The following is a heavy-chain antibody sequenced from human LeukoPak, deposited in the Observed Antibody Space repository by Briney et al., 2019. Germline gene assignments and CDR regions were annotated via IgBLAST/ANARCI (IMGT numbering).Heavy chain of an antibody. D-gene: IGHD2-15*01. V-gene: IGHV4-4*07. J-gene: IGHJ4*02. CDR1: GGSISSYY. Sequence: SETLSLTCTVSGGSISSYYWSWIRQPAGKGLEWIGRIYTSGSTNYNPSLKSRVTMSVDTSKNQFSLKLSSVTAADTAVYYCARDPPDCSGGSCYSDYWGQGTLVTVSS. CDR3: ARDPPDCSGGSCYSDY. CDR2: IYTSGST.